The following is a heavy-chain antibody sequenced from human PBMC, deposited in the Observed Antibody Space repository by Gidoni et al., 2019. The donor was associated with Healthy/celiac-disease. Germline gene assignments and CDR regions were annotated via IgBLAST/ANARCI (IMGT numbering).Heavy chain of an antibody. D-gene: IGHD2-15*01. Sequence: EVQLVESGGGLVKPGGSLRLSCAASGFTFSNAWMSWVRQAPGKGLEWVGRIKSKTDGGTTDYAAPVKGRFTISRDDSKNTLYLQMNSLKTEDTAVYYCTLGYCSGGSCYSTSYWGQGTLVTVSS. CDR3: TLGYCSGGSCYSTSY. V-gene: IGHV3-15*01. J-gene: IGHJ4*02. CDR1: GFTFSNAW. CDR2: IKSKTDGGTT.